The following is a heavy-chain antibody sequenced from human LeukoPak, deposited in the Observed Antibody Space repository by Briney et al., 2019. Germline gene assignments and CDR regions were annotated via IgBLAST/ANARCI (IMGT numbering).Heavy chain of an antibody. D-gene: IGHD3-9*01. V-gene: IGHV4-59*01. CDR2: IYYSGST. Sequence: SETLSLTCAVYGGSFSGYYWSWIRQPPGKGLEWIGYIYYSGSTNYNPSLKSRVAISVDTSKNQFSLKLSSVTAADTAVYYCARDLHYDILTGPSRWFDPWGQGTLVTVSS. J-gene: IGHJ5*02. CDR3: ARDLHYDILTGPSRWFDP. CDR1: GGSFSGYY.